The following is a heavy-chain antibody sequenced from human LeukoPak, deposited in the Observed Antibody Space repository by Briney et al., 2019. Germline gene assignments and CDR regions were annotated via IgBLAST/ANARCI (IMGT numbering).Heavy chain of an antibody. J-gene: IGHJ4*02. CDR3: AKAPYSNNYFDY. CDR1: GFTFDDYA. CDR2: ISWNSGSI. D-gene: IGHD4-4*01. Sequence: GGSLRLSCAASGFTFDDYAMHWVRQAQGKGLEWVSGISWNSGSIGYADSVKGRFTISRDNAKNSLYLQMNSLRAEDTALYYCAKAPYSNNYFDYWGQGTLVTVSS. V-gene: IGHV3-9*01.